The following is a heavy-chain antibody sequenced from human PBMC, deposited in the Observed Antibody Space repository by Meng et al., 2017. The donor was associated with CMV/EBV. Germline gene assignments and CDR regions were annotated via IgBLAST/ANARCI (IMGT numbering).Heavy chain of an antibody. CDR2: INPNSGGT. CDR1: GYTFIGQY. CDR3: ARVTFNRNIVVVPAAMVY. V-gene: IGHV1-2*02. D-gene: IGHD2-2*01. J-gene: IGHJ4*02. Sequence: ASVKVSCKASGYTFIGQYIHWVRQAPGQGLEWMGWINPNSGGTNYAQKFQGRVTMTRDTFISTAYMELSRLRSDDTAVYYCARVTFNRNIVVVPAAMVYWGQGTLVPFSS.